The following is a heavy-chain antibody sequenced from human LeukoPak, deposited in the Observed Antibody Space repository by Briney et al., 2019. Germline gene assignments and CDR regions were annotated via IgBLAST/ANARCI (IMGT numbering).Heavy chain of an antibody. V-gene: IGHV3-30*04. CDR2: ISYDGSNK. J-gene: IGHJ5*02. CDR1: GFTFSSYA. Sequence: SGGSLRLSCAASGFTFSSYAMHWVRQAPGKGLEWVAVISYDGSNKYYADSVKGRFTISRDNSKNTLYLQMNSLRAEDTAVYYCARGLGRKYQLLSTNWLDPWGQGTLVTVSS. D-gene: IGHD2-2*01. CDR3: ARGLGRKYQLLSTNWLDP.